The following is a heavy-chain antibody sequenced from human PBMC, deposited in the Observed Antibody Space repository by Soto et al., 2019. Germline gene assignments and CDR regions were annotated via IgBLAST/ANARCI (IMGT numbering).Heavy chain of an antibody. CDR2: IIPIFGTA. D-gene: IGHD2-2*02. CDR1: GGTFSSYA. Sequence: SVKVSCKASGGTFSSYAISWVRQAPGQGLEWMGGIIPIFGTANYAQKFQGRVTITADESTSTAYMELSSLRSEDTAVYYCARDRDIVVVPAAISGGNYYYYYGIDVSGEGTTVTVYS. CDR3: ARDRDIVVVPAAISGGNYYYYYGIDV. V-gene: IGHV1-69*13. J-gene: IGHJ6*04.